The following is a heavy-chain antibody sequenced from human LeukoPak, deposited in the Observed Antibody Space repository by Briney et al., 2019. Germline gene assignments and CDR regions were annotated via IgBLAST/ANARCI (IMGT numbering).Heavy chain of an antibody. Sequence: SETLSLTCTVSGGSISSSSYYWGWIRQPPGKGLEWIGSIYYSGSTYYNPSLKSRVTISVDTSKNQFSLKLSSVTAADTAAYYCARILMVRGGRAVRYFDYWGQGTLVTVSS. CDR2: IYYSGST. CDR3: ARILMVRGGRAVRYFDY. CDR1: GGSISSSSYY. J-gene: IGHJ4*02. V-gene: IGHV4-39*07. D-gene: IGHD3-10*01.